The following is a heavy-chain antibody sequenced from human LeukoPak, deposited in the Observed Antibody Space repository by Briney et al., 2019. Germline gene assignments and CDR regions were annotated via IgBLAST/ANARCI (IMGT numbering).Heavy chain of an antibody. Sequence: GGSLRLSCAASGFTFDDYGMSWVRQAPGKGLEWVSGINWNGGSTGYADSVKGRFTISRDNSKNTLYLQMNSLRAEDTAVYYCAKDNGDLYFDYWGQGTLVTVSS. J-gene: IGHJ4*02. CDR3: AKDNGDLYFDY. D-gene: IGHD4-17*01. V-gene: IGHV3-20*04. CDR2: INWNGGST. CDR1: GFTFDDYG.